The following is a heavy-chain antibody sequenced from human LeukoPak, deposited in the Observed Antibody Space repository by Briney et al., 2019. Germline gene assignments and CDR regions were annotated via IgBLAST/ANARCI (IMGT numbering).Heavy chain of an antibody. CDR2: IKQDGSEK. CDR1: GFTFSSYW. J-gene: IGHJ4*02. V-gene: IGHV3-7*03. D-gene: IGHD6-19*01. CDR3: AKSPTRGGPYSSGWYNIDY. Sequence: PGGSLRLSCAASGFTFSSYWMSWVRQAPGKGLEWVANIKQDGSEKYYVDSVKGRFTISRDNAKNSLYLQMNSLRAEDTAVYYCAKSPTRGGPYSSGWYNIDYWGQGTLVTVSS.